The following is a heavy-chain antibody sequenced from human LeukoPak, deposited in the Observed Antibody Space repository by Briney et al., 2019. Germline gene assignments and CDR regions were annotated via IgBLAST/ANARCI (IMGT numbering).Heavy chain of an antibody. Sequence: GGALNISCKGSGYSFTSYWIGWVRQMPGKGLEWMGIIYPGDSDTRYSPSFQGQVTISADKSISSAYLQWSSLKASDTAMYYCARISRDCYNAYYYYYMDVWGKGTTVTVSS. D-gene: IGHD5-24*01. CDR3: ARISRDCYNAYYYYYMDV. J-gene: IGHJ6*03. V-gene: IGHV5-51*01. CDR2: IYPGDSDT. CDR1: GYSFTSYW.